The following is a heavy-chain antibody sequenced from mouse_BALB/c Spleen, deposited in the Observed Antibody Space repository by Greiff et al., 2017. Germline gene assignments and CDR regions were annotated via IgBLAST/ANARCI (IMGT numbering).Heavy chain of an antibody. D-gene: IGHD1-1*01. J-gene: IGHJ2*01. CDR3: AREEDITTVVEDDLFDY. V-gene: IGHV1S135*01. CDR1: GYSFTSYY. Sequence: VQLQQSGPELMKPGASVKISCKASGYSFTSYYMHWVKQSHGKSLEWIGYIDPFNGGTSYNQKFKGKATLTVDKSSSTAYMHLSSLTSEDSAVYYCAREEDITTVVEDDLFDYWGQGTTLTVSS. CDR2: IDPFNGGT.